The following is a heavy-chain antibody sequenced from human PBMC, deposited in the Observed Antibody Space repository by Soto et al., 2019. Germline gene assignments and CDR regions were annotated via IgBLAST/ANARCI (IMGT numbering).Heavy chain of an antibody. CDR3: ARAPRATVTTLSYYGMDV. CDR1: GGSISSGDYY. Sequence: QVQLQESGPGLVKPSQTLSLTCTVSGGSISSGDYYWSWIRQPPGKGLEWIGYIYYSGSTYYNPSLKSRVNISVDTSKNQFSLKLSSVTAADTAVYYCARAPRATVTTLSYYGMDVWGQGTTVTVSS. V-gene: IGHV4-30-4*01. D-gene: IGHD4-17*01. J-gene: IGHJ6*02. CDR2: IYYSGST.